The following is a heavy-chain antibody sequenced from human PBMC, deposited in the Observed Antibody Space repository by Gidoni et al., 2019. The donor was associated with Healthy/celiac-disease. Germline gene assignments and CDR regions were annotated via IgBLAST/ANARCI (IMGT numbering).Heavy chain of an antibody. CDR2: IYYSGST. D-gene: IGHD5-18*01. Sequence: QLQLQESGPGLVKPSETLSLTCTVSGGSIRSSSYYWGWIRQPPGKGQEWIGSIYYSGSTYYNPSLKSRVTISVDTSKNQFSLKLSSVTAADTAVYYCARHVQTYTAMVRYWGQGTLVTVSS. CDR3: ARHVQTYTAMVRY. CDR1: GGSIRSSSYY. J-gene: IGHJ4*02. V-gene: IGHV4-39*01.